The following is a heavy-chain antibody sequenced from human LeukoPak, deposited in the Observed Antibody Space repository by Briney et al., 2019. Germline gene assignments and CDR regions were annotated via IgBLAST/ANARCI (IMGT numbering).Heavy chain of an antibody. D-gene: IGHD5-12*01. Sequence: GSLRLSCAASGFTFSSYEMNWVRQAPGKGLEWVSAISGSGGSTYYADSVKGRFTISRDNAKNSLYLQMNSLRAEDTAVYYCARVAPIVATNYYFDYWGQGTLVTVSS. CDR3: ARVAPIVATNYYFDY. CDR2: ISGSGGST. V-gene: IGHV3-48*03. CDR1: GFTFSSYE. J-gene: IGHJ4*02.